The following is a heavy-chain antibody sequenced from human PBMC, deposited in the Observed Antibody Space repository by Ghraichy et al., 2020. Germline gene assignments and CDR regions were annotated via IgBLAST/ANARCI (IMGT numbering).Heavy chain of an antibody. CDR2: IHHSGTT. CDR3: ARLGGSGTNPPYDK. Sequence: SQTLSLTCTVSGGSINSDYWSWIRQPPGKGLEQIGYIHHSGTTINNPPLQSRVTISVDTSKNQFSLNLRSVTAADTAVYYCARLGGSGTNPPYDKWGQGILVTVSA. D-gene: IGHD3-10*01. J-gene: IGHJ4*02. V-gene: IGHV4-59*01. CDR1: GGSINSDY.